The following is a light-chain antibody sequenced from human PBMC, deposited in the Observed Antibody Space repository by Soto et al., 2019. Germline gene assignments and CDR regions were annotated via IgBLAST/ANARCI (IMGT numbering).Light chain of an antibody. CDR1: HSIGSY. CDR2: TAS. J-gene: IGKJ5*01. CDR3: QQLNSYPRIT. Sequence: DIQMTQSPSSLSASVGDRVTITCRASHSIGSYLAWYQQKPGKAPKLLIYTASTLQSGVPSRLSGSGSGTDFTLTISSLQPEDFATYYCQQLNSYPRITFGQGTRLEIK. V-gene: IGKV1-9*01.